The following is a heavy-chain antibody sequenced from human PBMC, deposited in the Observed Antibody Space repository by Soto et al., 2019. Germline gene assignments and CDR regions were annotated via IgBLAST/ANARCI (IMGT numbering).Heavy chain of an antibody. CDR3: AMGRWRFDP. V-gene: IGHV4-61*01. CDR2: IYYSGST. Sequence: QVQLQESGPGLVKPSETLSLTCTVSGGSVSSGSYYWSWIRQPPGKGLEWIGYIYYSGSTNYNPSLKSRVTISVYTSKNQFSLKLSSVTAADTAVYYCAMGRWRFDPWGQGTLVTVSS. D-gene: IGHD4-17*01. J-gene: IGHJ5*02. CDR1: GGSVSSGSYY.